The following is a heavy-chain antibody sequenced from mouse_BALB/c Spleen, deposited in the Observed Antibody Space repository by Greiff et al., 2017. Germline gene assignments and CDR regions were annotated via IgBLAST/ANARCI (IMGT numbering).Heavy chain of an antibody. CDR3: ARDEITTVLDY. Sequence: EVQLQESGGGLVQPGGSLKLSCAASGFTFSSYGMSWVRQTPDKRLELVATINSNGGSTYYPDSVKGRFTISRDNAKNTLYLQMSSLKSEDTAMYYCARDEITTVLDYWGQGTSVTVSS. D-gene: IGHD1-1*01. J-gene: IGHJ4*01. CDR2: INSNGGST. CDR1: GFTFSSYG. V-gene: IGHV5-6-3*01.